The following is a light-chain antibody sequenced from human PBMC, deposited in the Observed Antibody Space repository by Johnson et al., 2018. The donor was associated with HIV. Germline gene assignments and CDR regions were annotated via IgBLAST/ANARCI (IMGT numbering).Light chain of an antibody. V-gene: IGLV1-44*01. CDR1: SSNIGSNT. CDR2: RNN. Sequence: QSVLTQPPSASGTPGQRVTISCSGSSSNIGSNTVNWYQQLPGTAPKLLIYRNNQRPSGVPDRFSDSESGTSATPGITGLQTGDEADYYCGTWDSRLSAGHVFDTRNKVTVL. CDR3: GTWDSRLSAGHV. J-gene: IGLJ1*01.